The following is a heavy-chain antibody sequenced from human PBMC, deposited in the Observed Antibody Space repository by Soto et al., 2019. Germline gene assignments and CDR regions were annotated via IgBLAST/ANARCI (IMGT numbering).Heavy chain of an antibody. D-gene: IGHD2-15*01. J-gene: IGHJ3*02. Sequence: GASVKVSCKASGYTFTSYGISWVRQAPGQGLEWMGWISAYNGNTNYAQKLQGRVTTTTDTSTSTAYMELRSLRSDDTAVYYCARDLDIVVVVAATERLDAFDIWGQGTMVTVSS. CDR3: ARDLDIVVVVAATERLDAFDI. CDR1: GYTFTSYG. V-gene: IGHV1-18*01. CDR2: ISAYNGNT.